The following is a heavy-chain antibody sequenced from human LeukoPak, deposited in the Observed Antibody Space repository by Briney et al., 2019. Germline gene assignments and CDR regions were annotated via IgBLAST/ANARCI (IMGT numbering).Heavy chain of an antibody. Sequence: SETLSLTCSVSSGSISSYYWSWIRQPPGKGLEWIGYIYYSGRTNYNPSLKSRVTISVDTSKNQFSLKLSSVTAADTAVYYCARLPGITMVRGVSDWGQGTLVTVSS. CDR3: ARLPGITMVRGVSD. V-gene: IGHV4-59*12. CDR2: IYYSGRT. J-gene: IGHJ4*02. D-gene: IGHD3-10*01. CDR1: SGSISSYY.